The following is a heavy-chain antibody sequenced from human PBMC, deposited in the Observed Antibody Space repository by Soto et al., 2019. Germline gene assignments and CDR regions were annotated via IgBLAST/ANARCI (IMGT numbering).Heavy chain of an antibody. D-gene: IGHD3-9*01. CDR3: AIYFGRGPFDI. CDR1: GFTFSSYA. Sequence: GSLKLSCAASGFTFSSYAMSWVRQAPGKGLEWISAISGSGGSTYYADSVKGRFTISRDNSKNTLYLQMNSLRAEDTAVYYCAIYFGRGPFDIWGQGTMVTVSS. CDR2: ISGSGGST. J-gene: IGHJ3*02. V-gene: IGHV3-23*01.